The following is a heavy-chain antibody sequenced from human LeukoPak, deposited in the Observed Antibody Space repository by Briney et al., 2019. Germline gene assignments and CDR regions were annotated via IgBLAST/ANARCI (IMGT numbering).Heavy chain of an antibody. V-gene: IGHV3-23*01. Sequence: GGSLRLSCAASGFNFSNYAMTWVRQAPGKGLEWVSTVNSNDRPYYADSVKGRFTISRDNSKNTLYLQMNTLRVEDTALYYCAKARAAVVKAALNYWGQRILVTVS. CDR2: VNSNDRP. CDR1: GFNFSNYA. D-gene: IGHD2-15*01. J-gene: IGHJ4*02. CDR3: AKARAAVVKAALNY.